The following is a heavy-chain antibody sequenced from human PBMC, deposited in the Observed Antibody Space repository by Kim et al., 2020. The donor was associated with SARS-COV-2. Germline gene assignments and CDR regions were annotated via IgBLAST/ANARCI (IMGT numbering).Heavy chain of an antibody. D-gene: IGHD2-15*01. V-gene: IGHV1-18*01. Sequence: ASVKVSCKASGYTFTSYGISWVRQAPGQGLEWMGWISAYNGNTNYAQKLQGRVTMTTDTSTSTAYMELRSLRSDDTAVYYCASYCSGGSCYSDAFDIWGQGTMVTVSS. J-gene: IGHJ3*02. CDR1: GYTFTSYG. CDR2: ISAYNGNT. CDR3: ASYCSGGSCYSDAFDI.